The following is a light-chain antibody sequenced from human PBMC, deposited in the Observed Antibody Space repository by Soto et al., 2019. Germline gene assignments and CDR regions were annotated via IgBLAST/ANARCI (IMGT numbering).Light chain of an antibody. CDR1: QSISMW. CDR3: QQYETYLWT. V-gene: IGKV1-5*03. CDR2: RAS. Sequence: DIQMTQSPPTLSASVGDTVTITCRASQSISMWLAWYQQKPGKAPKLLIYRASHLDSGVPSRFSGSGSETEFTLTISSLQPDDFATYYCQQYETYLWTFGQGTKVEIQ. J-gene: IGKJ1*01.